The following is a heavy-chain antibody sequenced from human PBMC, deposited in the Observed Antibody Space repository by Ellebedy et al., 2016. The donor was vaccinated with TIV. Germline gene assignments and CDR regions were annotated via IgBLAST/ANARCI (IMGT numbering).Heavy chain of an antibody. D-gene: IGHD5-18*01. J-gene: IGHJ4*02. V-gene: IGHV2-5*01. CDR3: AHRIRGYGYDYSFDY. CDR1: GFSVSTSGVG. CDR2: IFWNDDN. Sequence: SGPTLVKPTQTLTLTCSFAGFSVSTSGVGVGWIRPPPGKALEWLAVIFWNDDNRYSPSLKSRLTITKDTSKNQVVFTMTSMDPVDTATYYCAHRIRGYGYDYSFDYWGQGTLVTVSS.